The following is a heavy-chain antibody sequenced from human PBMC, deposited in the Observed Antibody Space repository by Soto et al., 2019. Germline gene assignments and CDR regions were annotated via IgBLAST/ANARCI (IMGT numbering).Heavy chain of an antibody. Sequence: GGSLRLSCAASGFTFSSYAMSWVRQAPGKGLEWASSLSGSGGSTYYADSVKGRFTISRDSSKNTLYLLMNSLRPEDTAVYFCAKNWDSSGWFFFDYWGQGTLVTVSS. CDR2: LSGSGGST. J-gene: IGHJ4*02. CDR3: AKNWDSSGWFFFDY. D-gene: IGHD6-19*01. V-gene: IGHV3-23*01. CDR1: GFTFSSYA.